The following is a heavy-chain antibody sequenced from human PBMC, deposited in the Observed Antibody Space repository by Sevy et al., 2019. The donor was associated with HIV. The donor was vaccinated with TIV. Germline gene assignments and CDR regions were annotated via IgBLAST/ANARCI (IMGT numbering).Heavy chain of an antibody. CDR3: AKDTTYYYDSSGSYRYFDY. V-gene: IGHV3-9*01. D-gene: IGHD3-22*01. J-gene: IGHJ4*02. CDR1: GFTFDDYA. CDR2: ISWNSGSI. Sequence: GGSLRLSCAASGFTFDDYAMHWVRQAPGKGLEWVSGISWNSGSIGYADSVKGRFTISRDNAKNSLYLQMNSLRAEDTALYYCAKDTTYYYDSSGSYRYFDYWGRGTLVTVSS.